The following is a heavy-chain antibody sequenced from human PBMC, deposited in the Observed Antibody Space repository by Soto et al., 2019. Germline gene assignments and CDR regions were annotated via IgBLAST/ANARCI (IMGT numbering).Heavy chain of an antibody. CDR2: VTSGGTT. J-gene: IGHJ4*02. CDR3: ATELRYLEWFTRPDY. D-gene: IGHD3-3*01. CDR1: GFAFGSYA. V-gene: IGHV3-23*04. Sequence: EAQLVESGGGLVQPGGSLRLSCAASGFAFGSYAMNWVRRAPGKGLEWVSAVTSGGTTYYADSMGGRFTISRDNSKNTLYLQMNSLRAEDTAVYYCATELRYLEWFTRPDYWGQGTLVTVSS.